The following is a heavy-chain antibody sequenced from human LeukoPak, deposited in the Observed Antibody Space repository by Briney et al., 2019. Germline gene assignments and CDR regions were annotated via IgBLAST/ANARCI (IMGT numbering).Heavy chain of an antibody. CDR3: ARDRRYCSSTSCYARGWFDP. D-gene: IGHD2-2*01. Sequence: ASVKVSCKTSGYTFTGYYMHWVRQAPGQGLEWMGWINPNSGGTNYAQKFQGRVTMTRDTSISTAYMELSRLRSDDTAVYYCARDRRYCSSTSCYARGWFDPWGQGTLVTVSS. CDR2: INPNSGGT. V-gene: IGHV1-2*02. CDR1: GYTFTGYY. J-gene: IGHJ5*02.